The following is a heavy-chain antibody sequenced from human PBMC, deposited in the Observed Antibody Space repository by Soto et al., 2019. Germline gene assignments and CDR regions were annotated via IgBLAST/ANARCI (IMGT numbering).Heavy chain of an antibody. J-gene: IGHJ6*02. CDR2: ISYDGSNK. D-gene: IGHD2-15*01. Sequence: PGGSLRLSCAASGFTFSSYAMHWVRQAPGKGLEWVAVISYDGSNKYYADSVKGRFTISRDNSKNTLYLQMNSLRAEDTAVYYCARVVDLRGHYYYGMDVWGQGTTVTVSS. CDR3: ARVVDLRGHYYYGMDV. V-gene: IGHV3-30-3*01. CDR1: GFTFSSYA.